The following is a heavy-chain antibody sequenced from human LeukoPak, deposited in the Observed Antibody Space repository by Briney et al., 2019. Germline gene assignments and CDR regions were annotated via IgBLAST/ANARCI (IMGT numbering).Heavy chain of an antibody. CDR1: GGSISSYY. Sequence: KSSETLSLTCTVSGGSISSYYWSWIRQPPGKGLEWIGYISYSGNTNYNPSLKSRVTISVDTSKNQFSLKLSSVTAADTAVYYCARVLLEGHGWYHDYWGQGTLVTVSS. CDR2: ISYSGNT. D-gene: IGHD6-19*01. J-gene: IGHJ4*02. CDR3: ARVLLEGHGWYHDY. V-gene: IGHV4-59*01.